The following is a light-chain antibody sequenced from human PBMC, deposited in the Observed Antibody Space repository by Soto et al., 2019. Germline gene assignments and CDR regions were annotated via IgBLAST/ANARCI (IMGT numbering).Light chain of an antibody. V-gene: IGLV2-11*01. J-gene: IGLJ1*01. Sequence: QSALTQPRSVSGSPGQSVTISCTGTSSDVGGYNYDSWYQQHPGKAPKLMSYDVSKRPSGVPDRFSGSKSGNTASLTISGLQSEDEADYYCCSYAGSYTFVFGTGTKLTVL. CDR2: DVS. CDR1: SSDVGGYNY. CDR3: CSYAGSYTFV.